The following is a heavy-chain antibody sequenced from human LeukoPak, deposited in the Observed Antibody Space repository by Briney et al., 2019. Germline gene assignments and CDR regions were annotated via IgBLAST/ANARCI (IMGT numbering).Heavy chain of an antibody. CDR3: AKEGRSSSWYFDH. Sequence: GGSLRLSCVASGYTFSDYGMHWVRQAPGKGLDWVAVISYDGGNKHFADSVKGRFTISRDNSRNTLYLEMNSLRAEDTAVYYCAKEGRSSSWYFDHWGQGTLVTVSS. D-gene: IGHD6-13*01. CDR2: ISYDGGNK. V-gene: IGHV3-30*18. CDR1: GYTFSDYG. J-gene: IGHJ4*02.